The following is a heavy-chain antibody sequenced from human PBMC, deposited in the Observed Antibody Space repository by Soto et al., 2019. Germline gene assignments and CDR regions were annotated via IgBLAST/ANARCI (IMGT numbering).Heavy chain of an antibody. CDR2: ISHSGIT. Sequence: TLSLTCAVSGGSITSANWWTWVRQPPGGGLEWIGEISHSGITNYKASLKSRVTMSVDKTKNDVSLKLTSVTAADTAVYYCARVLRGWFDPWGQGTPVTVSS. CDR1: GGSITSANW. V-gene: IGHV4-4*02. CDR3: ARVLRGWFDP. J-gene: IGHJ5*02.